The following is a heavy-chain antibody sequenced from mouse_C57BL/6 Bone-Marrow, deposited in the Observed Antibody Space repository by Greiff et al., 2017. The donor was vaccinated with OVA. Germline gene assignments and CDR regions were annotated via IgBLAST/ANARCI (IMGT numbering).Heavy chain of an antibody. J-gene: IGHJ4*01. Sequence: QVQLQQPGAELVKPGASVKLSCKASGYTFTSYWMQWVKQRPGQGLEWIGEIDPSDSYTNYNQKFKGKATLTVDTSSSTAYMQLSSLTSEDSAVYYCARDDSSYERVTNAMDYWGQGTSVTVSS. CDR2: IDPSDSYT. V-gene: IGHV1-50*01. CDR1: GYTFTSYW. CDR3: ARDDSSYERVTNAMDY. D-gene: IGHD1-1*01.